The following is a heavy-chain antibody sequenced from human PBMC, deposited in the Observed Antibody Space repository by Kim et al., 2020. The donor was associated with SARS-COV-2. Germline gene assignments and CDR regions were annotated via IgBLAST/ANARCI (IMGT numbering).Heavy chain of an antibody. D-gene: IGHD3-10*01. CDR3: AKGKVAVLSPSYGMDV. CDR1: GFTFRTFA. CDR2: LSGSGVGT. Sequence: GGSLRLSCAASGFTFRTFAMNWVRQAPGKGLEWVSALSGSGVGTYYAESVKGRFTISRDNSKNTLDLEMHALRADETAVYYCAKGKVAVLSPSYGMDVWG. V-gene: IGHV3-23*01. J-gene: IGHJ6*01.